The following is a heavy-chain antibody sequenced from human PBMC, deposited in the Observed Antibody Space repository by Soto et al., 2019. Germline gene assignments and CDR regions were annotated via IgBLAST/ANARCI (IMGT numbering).Heavy chain of an antibody. J-gene: IGHJ6*02. V-gene: IGHV4-30-2*01. Sequence: SETLSLTCAVSGGSISSGGYSWSWIRQPPGKGLEWIGYIYHSGSTYYNPSLKSRVTISVDRSKNQFSLKLSSVTAADTAVYYCARYGGGNHWRLYYYGMDVWGQGTTVTVSS. D-gene: IGHD2-15*01. CDR3: ARYGGGNHWRLYYYGMDV. CDR1: GGSISSGGYS. CDR2: IYHSGST.